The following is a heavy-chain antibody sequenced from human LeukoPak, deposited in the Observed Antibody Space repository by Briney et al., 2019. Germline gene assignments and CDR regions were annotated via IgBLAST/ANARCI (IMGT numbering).Heavy chain of an antibody. CDR2: ISYDGSNK. J-gene: IGHJ4*02. CDR3: AKNRRTAMVNLVHY. V-gene: IGHV3-30-3*02. CDR1: GFTFSSYA. D-gene: IGHD5-18*01. Sequence: SGGSLRLSCAASGFTFSSYAMHWVRQAPGKGLEWLAVISYDGSNKYYADSVKGRFTISRDNSKNTLYLQMNSLRAEDTAVYYCAKNRRTAMVNLVHYWGQGTLVTVSS.